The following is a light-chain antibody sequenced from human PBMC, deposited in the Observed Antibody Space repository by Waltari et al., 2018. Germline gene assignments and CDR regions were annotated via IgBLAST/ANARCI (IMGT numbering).Light chain of an antibody. CDR3: VQYISSPWT. CDR1: QSITTW. J-gene: IGKJ1*01. V-gene: IGKV1-12*01. Sequence: IQMTQSPSSLSAPVGDTVTITCRASQSITTWLAWYHQKPGKTPNLLIYKASSLQSGVPSRFSGSGSGTDFTLTISSLQPEDFATYYCVQYISSPWTFGQGTKVESK. CDR2: KAS.